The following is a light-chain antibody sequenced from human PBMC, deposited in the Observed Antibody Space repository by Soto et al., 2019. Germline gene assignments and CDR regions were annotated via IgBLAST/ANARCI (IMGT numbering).Light chain of an antibody. V-gene: IGLV2-14*01. CDR2: DVN. J-gene: IGLJ2*01. CDR1: SSDIGGYDY. Sequence: QSALTQPASVSGSPGQSITLSCTGTSSDIGGYDYFSWYQRHPGKAPKLIIYDVNNRPSGVSNRFSGSKSGNTASLTISGLQAEDEADYYCTSYASGSSHVVFGGGTKVTVL. CDR3: TSYASGSSHVV.